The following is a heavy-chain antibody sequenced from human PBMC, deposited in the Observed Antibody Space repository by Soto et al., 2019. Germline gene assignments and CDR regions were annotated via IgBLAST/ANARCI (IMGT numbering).Heavy chain of an antibody. CDR1: GFTFRTFS. V-gene: IGHV3-64D*06. Sequence: GGSLRLSCSASGFTFRTFSMHWVRQAPGKGLEHVSTLSGSGSSTYHAESVKGRFTISRDNSKNTLHLQMTSLRAEDTAVYYCVKAIGNTENCFDYWGQGTLVTVSS. J-gene: IGHJ4*02. CDR2: LSGSGSST. D-gene: IGHD5-18*01. CDR3: VKAIGNTENCFDY.